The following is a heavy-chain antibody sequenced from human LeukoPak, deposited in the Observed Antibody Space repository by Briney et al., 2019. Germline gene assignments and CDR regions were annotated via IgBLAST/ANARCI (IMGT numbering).Heavy chain of an antibody. CDR3: ARGPPIGWGAPDY. CDR1: GGTFSSYA. CDR2: IIPIFGTA. J-gene: IGHJ4*02. D-gene: IGHD3-16*01. V-gene: IGHV1-69*13. Sequence: SVKVSCKASGGTFSSYAISWVRQAPGQGLEWMGGIIPIFGTANYAQKFQGRVTITADESTSTAYMELSSLRSEDTAVYYCARGPPIGWGAPDYWGQGTLVTVSS.